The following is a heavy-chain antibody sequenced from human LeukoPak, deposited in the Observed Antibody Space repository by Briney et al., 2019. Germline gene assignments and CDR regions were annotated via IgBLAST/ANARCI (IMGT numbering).Heavy chain of an antibody. CDR1: GYTLTELS. J-gene: IGHJ4*02. Sequence: EASVKVSCKVSGYTLTELSMHWVRQAPGKGPEWMGGFDPEDGETIYAQKFQGRVTMTEDTSTDTAYMELSSLRSEDTAVYYCATPGGSKFPLFTYWGQGTLVTVSS. V-gene: IGHV1-24*01. CDR2: FDPEDGET. CDR3: ATPGGSKFPLFTY. D-gene: IGHD4-11*01.